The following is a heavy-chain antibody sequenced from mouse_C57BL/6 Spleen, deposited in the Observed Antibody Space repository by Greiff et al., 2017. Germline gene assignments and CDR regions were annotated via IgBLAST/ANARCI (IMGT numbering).Heavy chain of an antibody. CDR2: IYPGDGDT. Sequence: QVQLQQSGAELVKPGASVKISCKASGYAFSSYWMNWVKQRPGKGLEWIGQIYPGDGDTNYNGKFKGKATLTADKSSSTAYMQLSSLTSEDSAVYFCARCGDADGYFDVWGTGTTGTVSS. D-gene: IGHD3-3*01. V-gene: IGHV1-80*01. CDR3: ARCGDADGYFDV. CDR1: GYAFSSYW. J-gene: IGHJ1*03.